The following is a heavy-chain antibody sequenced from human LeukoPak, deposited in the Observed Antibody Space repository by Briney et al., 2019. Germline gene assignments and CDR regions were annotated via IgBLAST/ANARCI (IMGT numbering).Heavy chain of an antibody. CDR2: IHHNGGT. Sequence: SETLSLTCAVSGGSINNFWSWVRQPPGKGLEWIGQIHHNGGTSYNPSLRSRVTMSIDKSKNQFSLHLNSVTAADTAMYYCAKHGGFHFDSWGQGALVTVSS. J-gene: IGHJ4*02. CDR3: AKHGGFHFDS. D-gene: IGHD3-16*01. CDR1: GGSINNF. V-gene: IGHV4-4*02.